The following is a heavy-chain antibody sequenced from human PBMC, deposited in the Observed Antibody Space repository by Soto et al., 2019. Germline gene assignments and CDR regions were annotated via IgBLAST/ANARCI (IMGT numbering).Heavy chain of an antibody. V-gene: IGHV4-4*02. CDR1: GVSISSPNW. J-gene: IGHJ4*02. CDR3: AISPIVVGPAAIWYFFDF. CDR2: IYHSGST. D-gene: IGHD2-2*01. Sequence: CTVFGVSISSPNWLRWVRKHPGKGLEWIGEIYHSGSTNYNPSLKSRVTISVDKSKNQFSLKLSSVTAADTAVYYCAISPIVVGPAAIWYFFDFWGQGTLVTVSS.